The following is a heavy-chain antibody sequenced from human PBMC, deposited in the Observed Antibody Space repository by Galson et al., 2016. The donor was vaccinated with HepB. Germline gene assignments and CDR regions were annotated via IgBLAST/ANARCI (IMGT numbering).Heavy chain of an antibody. D-gene: IGHD4-17*01. J-gene: IGHJ6*02. CDR3: ARAYDNYGDEYYYGLDV. CDR1: GYTFLSYG. V-gene: IGHV1-18*01. CDR2: ISVNNGNT. Sequence: SVKVSCKASGYTFLSYGISWVRQAPGQGLEWMGRISVNNGNTNYAQKFQGRVIMTTDTSANTAYVELRSLTSDDTAVYYCARAYDNYGDEYYYGLDVWGQGTAVTVSS.